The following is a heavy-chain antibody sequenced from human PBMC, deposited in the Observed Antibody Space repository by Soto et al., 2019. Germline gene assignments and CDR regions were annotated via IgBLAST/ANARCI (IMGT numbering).Heavy chain of an antibody. V-gene: IGHV4-39*01. CDR1: GGSISSSSYY. CDR2: FYYSGNT. J-gene: IGHJ4*02. D-gene: IGHD3-22*01. Sequence: SETLSLTCTVSGGSISSSSYYWGWIRQPPGKGLEWIGSFYYSGNTYYNPSLKSRVTISVDTSKNQFSLKLSSVTAADTAVYYCVGSGYSPFDYWGQGTLVTVSS. CDR3: VGSGYSPFDY.